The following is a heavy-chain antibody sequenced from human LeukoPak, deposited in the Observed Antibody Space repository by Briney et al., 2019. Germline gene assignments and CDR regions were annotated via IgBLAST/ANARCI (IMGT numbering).Heavy chain of an antibody. CDR3: ARTSAAGALGTFDI. CDR1: GGSISSYY. CDR2: IYYSGST. J-gene: IGHJ3*02. D-gene: IGHD6-13*01. Sequence: SETLSLTCTVSGGSISSYYWSWIRQPPGKGLEWIGYIYYSGSTNYNPSLKSRVAISVDTSKNQFSLKLSSVTAADTAVYYCARTSAAGALGTFDIWGQGTMVTVPS. V-gene: IGHV4-59*01.